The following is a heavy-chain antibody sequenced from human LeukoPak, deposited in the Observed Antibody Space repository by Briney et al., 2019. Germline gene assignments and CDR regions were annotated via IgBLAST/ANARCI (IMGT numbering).Heavy chain of an antibody. D-gene: IGHD3-22*01. CDR2: ISGSGGST. V-gene: IGHV3-23*01. CDR1: GFTFSSYA. J-gene: IGHJ4*02. Sequence: GGSLRLSCAASGFTFSSYAMSWVRQAPGKGLEWVSAISGSGGSTYYADSVKGRFTISRDNSKNTLYLQMNSLRAEDAAVYYCAKDLGNYYDSSGPYYFDYWGQGTLVTVSS. CDR3: AKDLGNYYDSSGPYYFDY.